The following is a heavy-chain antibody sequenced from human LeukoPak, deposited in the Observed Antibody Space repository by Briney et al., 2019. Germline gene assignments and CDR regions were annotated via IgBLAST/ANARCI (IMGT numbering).Heavy chain of an antibody. CDR3: AKDLGYSSSWSDY. D-gene: IGHD6-13*01. V-gene: IGHV3-9*01. CDR1: GFTFYVYA. J-gene: IGHJ4*02. Sequence: GRSLRLSCAASGFTFYVYAMHWVRQAPGKGLVWVSGISWNSGSIRYADSVKGRFTISRDNAKNSLYLQMNSLRAEDTALYYCAKDLGYSSSWSDYWGQGTLVTVSS. CDR2: ISWNSGSI.